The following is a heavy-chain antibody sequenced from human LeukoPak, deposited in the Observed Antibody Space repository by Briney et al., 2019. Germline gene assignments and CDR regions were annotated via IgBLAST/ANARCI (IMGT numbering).Heavy chain of an antibody. CDR2: IDPSDSYT. D-gene: IGHD3-10*01. Sequence: SWIRQPPGKGLEWMGRIDPSDSYTNYSPSFQGHVTISADKSISTAYLQWSSLKASDTAMYYCARGFYGSGRPFDYWGQGTLVTVSS. CDR3: ARGFYGSGRPFDY. J-gene: IGHJ4*02. V-gene: IGHV5-10-1*01.